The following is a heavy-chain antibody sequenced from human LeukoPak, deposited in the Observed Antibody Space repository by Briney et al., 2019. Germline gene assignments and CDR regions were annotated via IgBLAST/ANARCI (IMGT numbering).Heavy chain of an antibody. CDR2: INPNSGGT. CDR1: GYTFTGYY. V-gene: IGHV1-2*02. Sequence: GASVKVSCKASGYTFTGYYMHWVRQAPGQGLEWMGWINPNSGGTINAQKFQGRVTMTTDTSISTAYMELSRLRSDDTAVYYCARGGVGADYYYYCYMDVWGKGTTVTVSS. J-gene: IGHJ6*03. D-gene: IGHD1-26*01. CDR3: ARGGVGADYYYYCYMDV.